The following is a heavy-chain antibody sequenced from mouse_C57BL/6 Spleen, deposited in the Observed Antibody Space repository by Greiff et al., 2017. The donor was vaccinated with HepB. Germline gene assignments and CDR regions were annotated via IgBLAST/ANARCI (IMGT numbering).Heavy chain of an antibody. CDR2: IWGDGST. CDR3: AKHGDSSGYGWFAY. V-gene: IGHV2-3*01. D-gene: IGHD3-2*02. Sequence: QVQLQQSGPGLVAPSQSLSITCTVSGFSLTSYGVSWVRQPPGKGLEWLGVIWGDGSTNYHSALISRLSISKDNSKSQVFLKLNSLQTDDTATYYCAKHGDSSGYGWFAYWGQGTLVTVSA. J-gene: IGHJ3*01. CDR1: GFSLTSYG.